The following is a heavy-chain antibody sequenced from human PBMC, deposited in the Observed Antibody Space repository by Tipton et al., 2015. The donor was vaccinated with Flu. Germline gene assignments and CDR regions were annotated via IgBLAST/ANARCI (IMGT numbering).Heavy chain of an antibody. Sequence: TLSLTCAVSGGSISSGNWWSWVRQPPGKGLEWIGEIFHSGSANYNPSLKSRVTISVDKSKNQFSLKLSSVTAADTAVYFCARAPATYFYDSSTSNFFDDWGQGTLVTVSS. D-gene: IGHD3-22*01. V-gene: IGHV4-4*01. CDR2: IFHSGSA. J-gene: IGHJ4*02. CDR3: ARAPATYFYDSSTSNFFDD. CDR1: GGSISSGNW.